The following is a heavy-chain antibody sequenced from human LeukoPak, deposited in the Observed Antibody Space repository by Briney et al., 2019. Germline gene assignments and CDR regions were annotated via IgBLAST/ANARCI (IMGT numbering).Heavy chain of an antibody. CDR2: INPDGGNT. Sequence: ASVKVSCKASGYTFTNSYIHWVRQAPGQVLEWMGLINPDGGNTNYAQNFQGRVTLTRDTSTSTVYMELSSLRSEDAAVYYCARGGWELPVFCYYYLDDWGKGTTVTVSS. CDR1: GYTFTNSY. V-gene: IGHV1-46*01. CDR3: ARGGWELPVFCYYYLDD. J-gene: IGHJ6*03. D-gene: IGHD1-26*01.